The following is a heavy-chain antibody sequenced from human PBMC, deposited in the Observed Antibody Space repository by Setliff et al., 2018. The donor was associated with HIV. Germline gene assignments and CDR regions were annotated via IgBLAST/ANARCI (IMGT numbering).Heavy chain of an antibody. D-gene: IGHD3-22*01. Sequence: GGSLRLSCAASGFTFSSYGMHWVRQAPGKGLECVAFIRNDGSNKYYADSVKGRFTISRDDSKNTLFLQLNSLRAEDTAVYYCARDLPIYDTSGSLDYWGQGALVTVSS. J-gene: IGHJ4*02. V-gene: IGHV3-30*02. CDR2: IRNDGSNK. CDR3: ARDLPIYDTSGSLDY. CDR1: GFTFSSYG.